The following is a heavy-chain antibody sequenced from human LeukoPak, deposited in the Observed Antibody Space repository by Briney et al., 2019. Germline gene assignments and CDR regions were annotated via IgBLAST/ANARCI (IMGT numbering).Heavy chain of an antibody. J-gene: IGHJ6*03. CDR1: GGSISSGGYY. Sequence: SETLSLTCTVSGGSISSGGYYWGWIRQHPGKGLEWIGYIYYSGSTYYNPSLKSRVTISVDTSKNQFSLKLSSVTAADTAVYYCAGSSWALYYYYYYMDVWGKGTTVTVSS. V-gene: IGHV4-31*03. CDR3: AGSSWALYYYYYYMDV. D-gene: IGHD6-13*01. CDR2: IYYSGST.